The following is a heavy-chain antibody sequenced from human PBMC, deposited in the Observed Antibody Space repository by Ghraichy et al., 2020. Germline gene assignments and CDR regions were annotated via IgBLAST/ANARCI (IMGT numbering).Heavy chain of an antibody. J-gene: IGHJ4*02. CDR1: GFTFSSYS. D-gene: IGHD2-21*02. V-gene: IGHV3-21*01. CDR3: ARGPLAYCGGDCLYYFDY. CDR2: ISSSSSYI. Sequence: GSLRLSCAASGFTFSSYSMNWVRQAPGKGLEWVSSISSSSSYIYYADSVKGRFTISRDNAKNSLYLQMNSLRAEDTAVYYCARGPLAYCGGDCLYYFDYWGQGTLVTVSS.